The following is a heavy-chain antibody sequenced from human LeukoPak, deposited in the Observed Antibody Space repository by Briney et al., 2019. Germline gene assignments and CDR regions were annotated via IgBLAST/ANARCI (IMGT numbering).Heavy chain of an antibody. CDR1: GFTFSSYS. Sequence: GGSLRLSCSASGFTFSSYSLNWVRQAPGKGLEWVSAISSDSIYIYYADSVKGRFTISRDNAKNSLYLQMNSLRAEDTAVYYCAGYSSSKDYWGQGTLVTDSS. CDR3: AGYSSSKDY. CDR2: ISSDSIYI. D-gene: IGHD6-6*01. V-gene: IGHV3-21*01. J-gene: IGHJ4*02.